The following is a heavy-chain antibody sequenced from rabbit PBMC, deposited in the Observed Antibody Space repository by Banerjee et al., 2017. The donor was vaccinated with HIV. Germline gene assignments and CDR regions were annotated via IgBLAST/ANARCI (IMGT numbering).Heavy chain of an antibody. V-gene: IGHV1S40*01. CDR1: GFSFSSSYW. J-gene: IGHJ4*01. CDR3: ARDGAVGSYYYFNL. CDR2: IYAGDGST. D-gene: IGHD8-1*01. Sequence: QSLEESGGDLVKPEGSLTLTCTASGFSFSSSYWMSWVRQAPGKGPEWIACIYAGDGSTDYASWVNGRFTIASDNAQNTVDLQMTGLTAADTATYFCARDGAVGSYYYFNLWGPGTLVT.